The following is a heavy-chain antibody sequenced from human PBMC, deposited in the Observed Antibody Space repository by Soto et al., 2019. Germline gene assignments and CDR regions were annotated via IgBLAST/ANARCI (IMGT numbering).Heavy chain of an antibody. V-gene: IGHV4-34*01. CDR2: INHSGST. D-gene: IGHD4-4*01. CDR1: GGSFSGYY. J-gene: IGHJ4*02. Sequence: SETLSLTCAVYGGSFSGYYWSWIRQPPGKGLEWIGEINHSGSTNYNPSLKSRVTISVDTSKNQFSLKRSSVTAADTAVYYCARGGKGDYSNYYFDYWGQGTLVNVSS. CDR3: ARGGKGDYSNYYFDY.